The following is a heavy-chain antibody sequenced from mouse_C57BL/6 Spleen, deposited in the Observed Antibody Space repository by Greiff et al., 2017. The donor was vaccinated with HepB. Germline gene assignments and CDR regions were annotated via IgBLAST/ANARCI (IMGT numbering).Heavy chain of an antibody. CDR2: IDPSDSYT. CDR1: GYTFTSYW. Sequence: QVQLQQPGAELVKPGASVKLSCKASGYTFTSYWMQWVKQRPGQGLEWIGEIDPSDSYTNYNQKFKGKATLTVDTSSSTAYMQLSSLSSEDSAVYYCARGCLGEVLDYWGQGTTVTVSS. J-gene: IGHJ2*01. D-gene: IGHD3-3*01. CDR3: ARGCLGEVLDY. V-gene: IGHV1-50*01.